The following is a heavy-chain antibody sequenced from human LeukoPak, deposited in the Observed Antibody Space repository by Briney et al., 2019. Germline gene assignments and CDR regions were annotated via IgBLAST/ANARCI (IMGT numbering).Heavy chain of an antibody. CDR1: GFTFSSYE. Sequence: GGSLRLSCAASGFTFSSYEMNWVRQAPGKGLEWVSYISSSGSTIYYADSVKGRFTISRDNAKNSLYLQMDSLRAEDTAVYYCARDEYYYGSGRLYYYYGMDVWGQGTTVTVSS. CDR3: ARDEYYYGSGRLYYYYGMDV. J-gene: IGHJ6*02. CDR2: ISSSGSTI. V-gene: IGHV3-48*03. D-gene: IGHD3-10*01.